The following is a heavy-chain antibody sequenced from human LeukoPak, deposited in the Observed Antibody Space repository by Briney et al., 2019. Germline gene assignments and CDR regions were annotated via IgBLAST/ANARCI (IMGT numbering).Heavy chain of an antibody. V-gene: IGHV4-61*05. Sequence: PSETLSLTCTVSGGSISSSIYYWGWIRRPPGKGLEWIGYIYNTGTTTYNPSLRSRVTISLDTSKNQFSLKLSSVTAADTAVYYCARTFPVAGTYYGMDVRGQGTTVTVS. CDR1: GGSISSSIYY. D-gene: IGHD6-19*01. CDR2: IYNTGTT. J-gene: IGHJ6*02. CDR3: ARTFPVAGTYYGMDV.